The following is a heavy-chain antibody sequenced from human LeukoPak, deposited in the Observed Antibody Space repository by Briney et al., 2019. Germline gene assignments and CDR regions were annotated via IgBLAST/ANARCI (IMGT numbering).Heavy chain of an antibody. CDR1: ALTVADDA. CDR3: AKDTEQSSGWSDY. J-gene: IGHJ4*02. V-gene: IGHV3-43*02. CDR2: ISGYGGST. Sequence: GGSLRLSCAASALTVADDAMHWVRQAPGEGMELVPLISGYGGSTYYADSVKGRFTISRDNSKNFLYLQMNSLRTEDTALYYCAKDTEQSSGWSDYWGQGTLVSVPS. D-gene: IGHD6-19*01.